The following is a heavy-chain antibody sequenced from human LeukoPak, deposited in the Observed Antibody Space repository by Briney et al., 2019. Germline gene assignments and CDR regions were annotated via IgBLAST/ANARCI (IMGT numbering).Heavy chain of an antibody. CDR2: ISSSSSYI. CDR3: ATWSGAAAGRSEY. D-gene: IGHD6-13*01. CDR1: GFTFSSYS. V-gene: IGHV3-21*01. Sequence: GGSLRLSCAASGFTFSSYSMNWVRQAPWKGLEWVSSISSSSSYIYYADSVKGRFTISRDNAKNSLYLQMNSLRADDSALYYCATWSGAAAGRSEYWGQGTLVTVSS. J-gene: IGHJ4*02.